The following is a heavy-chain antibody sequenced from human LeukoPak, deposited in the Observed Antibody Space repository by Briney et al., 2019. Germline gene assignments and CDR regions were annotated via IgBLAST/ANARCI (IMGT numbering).Heavy chain of an antibody. Sequence: SETLSLTCAVYGGSFSGYYWSWIRQPPGKGLEWIGEINHSGSTNYNPSLKSRVTISVDTPKNQFSLKLSSVTAADTAVYYCAREGEYSSSWYGLFDYWGQGALVTVSS. D-gene: IGHD6-13*01. V-gene: IGHV4-34*01. CDR2: INHSGST. J-gene: IGHJ4*02. CDR1: GGSFSGYY. CDR3: AREGEYSSSWYGLFDY.